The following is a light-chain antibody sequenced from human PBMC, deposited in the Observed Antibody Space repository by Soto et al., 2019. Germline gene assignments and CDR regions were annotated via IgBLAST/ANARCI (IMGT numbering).Light chain of an antibody. V-gene: IGLV3-21*02. CDR3: QVWDSDSDPSYV. J-gene: IGLJ1*01. CDR2: DDT. CDR1: NIGAYS. Sequence: SYELPQPPSVSVAPGQTARITCGGNNIGAYSVYWYQQKSGQAPVLVVYDDTNRPSGIPGRFSGSNSGNTATLTISSVEAGDEAAYYCQVWDSDSDPSYVFGGGTKVTVL.